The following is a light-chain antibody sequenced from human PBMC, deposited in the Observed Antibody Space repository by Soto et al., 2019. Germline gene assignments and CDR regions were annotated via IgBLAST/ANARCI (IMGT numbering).Light chain of an antibody. CDR3: GTWDSSLSSGV. V-gene: IGLV1-51*01. CDR2: DNN. J-gene: IGLJ3*02. Sequence: QSVLTQPPSVSAAPGQKVTISCSGGSANIGNNYVSWYQQPPGTAPKLLIYDNNKRPSGISDRFSGSKSGTSATLGITGLQTGDEADYYCGTWDSSLSSGVFGGGTKLTV. CDR1: SANIGNNY.